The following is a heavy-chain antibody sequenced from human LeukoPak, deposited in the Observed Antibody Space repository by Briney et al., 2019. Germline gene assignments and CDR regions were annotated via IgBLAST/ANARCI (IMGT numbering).Heavy chain of an antibody. CDR1: GGTFSSYA. V-gene: IGHV1-18*01. CDR2: ISAYNGNT. D-gene: IGHD6-13*01. CDR3: ARGYSSSWYLWYFDL. Sequence: ASVKVSCKASGGTFSSYAISWVRQAPGQGLEWMGWISAYNGNTNYAQKLQGRVTMTTDTSTSTAYMELRSLRSDDTAVYYCARGYSSSWYLWYFDLWGRGTLVTVSS. J-gene: IGHJ2*01.